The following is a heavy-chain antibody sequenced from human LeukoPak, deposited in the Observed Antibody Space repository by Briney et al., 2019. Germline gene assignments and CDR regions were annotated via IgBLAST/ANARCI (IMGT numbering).Heavy chain of an antibody. CDR1: GFTFSSYG. Sequence: PGGSLRLSCAASGFTFSSYGMHWVRQAPGKGLEWVAVISYDGSNKYYADSVKGRFTISRDNSKNTLYLQMNSLRAEDTAVYYCVRDRAGYCSGATCPWGQGTLVTVSS. CDR2: ISYDGSNK. D-gene: IGHD2-15*01. V-gene: IGHV3-30*03. CDR3: VRDRAGYCSGATCP. J-gene: IGHJ5*02.